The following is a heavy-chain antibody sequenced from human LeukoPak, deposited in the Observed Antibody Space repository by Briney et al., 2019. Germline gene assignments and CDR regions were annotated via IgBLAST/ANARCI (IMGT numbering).Heavy chain of an antibody. V-gene: IGHV1-24*01. D-gene: IGHD3-22*01. CDR2: FDPEDGET. CDR3: ATDKLDYYGSSGYYPFDY. J-gene: IGHJ4*02. Sequence: AXXKVSCKVSGYTLTELSMHWVRQAPGKGLEWMGGFDPEDGETIYAQKFQGRVTMTEDTSTDTAYMELSSLRSEDTAVYYCATDKLDYYGSSGYYPFDYWGQGTLVTVSS. CDR1: GYTLTELS.